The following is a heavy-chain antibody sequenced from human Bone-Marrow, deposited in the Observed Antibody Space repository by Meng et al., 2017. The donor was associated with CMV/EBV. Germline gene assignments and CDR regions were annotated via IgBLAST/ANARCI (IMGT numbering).Heavy chain of an antibody. V-gene: IGHV1-69*12. D-gene: IGHD2-8*02. CDR1: GGTFSSYA. CDR3: ARGEGLLGDWFDP. J-gene: IGHJ5*02. CDR2: IIPIFGTA. Sequence: VQLVRAGAEVKKPWSSVKVSCKSSGGTFSSYAISWVRQAPGQGLEWMGGIIPIFGTANYAQKFQGRVTITADESTSTAYMELSSLRSEDTAVYYCARGEGLLGDWFDPWGQGTLVTVSS.